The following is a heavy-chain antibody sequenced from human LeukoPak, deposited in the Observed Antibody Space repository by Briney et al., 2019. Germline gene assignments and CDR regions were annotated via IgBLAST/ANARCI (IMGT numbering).Heavy chain of an antibody. CDR2: IYYSGST. D-gene: IGHD2-2*02. CDR3: ARQLGYCSSTSCYTITGWFDP. J-gene: IGHJ5*02. V-gene: IGHV4-39*01. Sequence: SETLSLTCTVSGGSISSSSYYWGWIRQPPGKGLEWIGSIYYSGSTYYNPSLKSRVTISVDTSKNQFSLKLSSVTAADTAVYYCARQLGYCSSTSCYTITGWFDPWGQGTLVTVSS. CDR1: GGSISSSSYY.